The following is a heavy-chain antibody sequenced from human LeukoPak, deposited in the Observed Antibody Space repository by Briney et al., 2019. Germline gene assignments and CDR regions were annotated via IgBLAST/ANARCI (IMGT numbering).Heavy chain of an antibody. J-gene: IGHJ4*02. D-gene: IGHD6-19*01. CDR2: ISYDGSNK. CDR1: GFTFSSYG. V-gene: IGHV3-30*03. CDR3: ARDRIAVAGTWFDY. Sequence: GGSLRLSCAASGFTFSSYGMHWVRQAPGKGLEWVAVISYDGSNKYYADSVKGRFTISRDNSKNTLYLQMNSLRAEDTAVYYCARDRIAVAGTWFDYWGQGTLVTVSS.